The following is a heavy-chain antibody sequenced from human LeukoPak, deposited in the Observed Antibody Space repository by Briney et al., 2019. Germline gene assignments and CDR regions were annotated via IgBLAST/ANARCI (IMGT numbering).Heavy chain of an antibody. CDR3: SRLLWFGEVNDY. CDR2: IYHSGNT. V-gene: IGHV4-38-2*02. D-gene: IGHD3-10*01. J-gene: IGHJ4*02. CDR1: GGSISSYY. Sequence: PSETLSLTCTVSGGSISSYYWGWIRQPPGKGLEWIGSIYHSGNTYYNPSLKSRLSISVDTSKNQFSLKLNSVTAADTAVYYCSRLLWFGEVNDYWGRGTLVTVSS.